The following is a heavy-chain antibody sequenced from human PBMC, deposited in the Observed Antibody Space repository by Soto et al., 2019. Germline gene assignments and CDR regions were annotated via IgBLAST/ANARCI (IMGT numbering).Heavy chain of an antibody. D-gene: IGHD2-15*01. CDR3: ARDLVTAVAGTPRSETYGWLEP. V-gene: IGHV1-69*01. J-gene: IGHJ5*02. CDR1: GGTFTYYG. Sequence: QVQLVQPGAAVKRPGSSVKLACQAAGGTFTYYGISWVRQAHGQGLEWMGGIIPIICPATYAQKFQGRVTITADQYTRTAYRALSRLVSEDTALYYCARDLVTAVAGTPRSETYGWLEPWGQGNRVTVSS. CDR2: IIPIICPA.